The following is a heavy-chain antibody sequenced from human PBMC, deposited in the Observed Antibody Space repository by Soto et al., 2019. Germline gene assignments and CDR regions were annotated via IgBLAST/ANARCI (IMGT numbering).Heavy chain of an antibody. CDR3: ARRRREQWLSSPPYRDY. V-gene: IGHV4-34*01. J-gene: IGHJ4*02. CDR2: INHSGST. Sequence: VQLQQWGAGLLKPSETLSLTCAVYGGSFSGYYWSWIRQSPGKGLEWIGEINHSGSTNYNPSLKSRVTISVDTSKNQFSLKLSSVTAADTAVYYCARRRREQWLSSPPYRDYCGQGPLVTVSS. CDR1: GGSFSGYY. D-gene: IGHD6-19*01.